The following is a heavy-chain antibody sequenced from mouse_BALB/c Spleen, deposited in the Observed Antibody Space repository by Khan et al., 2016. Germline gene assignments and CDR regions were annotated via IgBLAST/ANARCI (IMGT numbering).Heavy chain of an antibody. J-gene: IGHJ2*01. V-gene: IGHV1-80*01. Sequence: QVQLQQSGAELVRPGSSVKISCKASGYAFSIYWMNWVKQRPGQGLEWIGRIYPGDGDTDYNGKFKDKATLTADKSSSTAYMQLSSLTSEDSAVYFCARSGYGYDYWGQGTTLTVSS. D-gene: IGHD2-2*01. CDR2: IYPGDGDT. CDR1: GYAFSIYW. CDR3: ARSGYGYDY.